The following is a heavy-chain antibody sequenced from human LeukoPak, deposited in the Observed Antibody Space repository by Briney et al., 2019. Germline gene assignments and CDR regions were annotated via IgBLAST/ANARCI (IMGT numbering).Heavy chain of an antibody. V-gene: IGHV3-23*01. J-gene: IGHJ3*02. D-gene: IGHD1-26*01. CDR2: IVGSGDTT. Sequence: QPGGSLTLSCAASGFTFSNYAMSWVRKAPGKGLYWVSDIVGSGDTTYYTNSVKGRFTISRDNSKNTLYLHMNSLRAEDTAVYYCSKGTRSSPNDAADIWGQGTMVTVSS. CDR1: GFTFSNYA. CDR3: SKGTRSSPNDAADI.